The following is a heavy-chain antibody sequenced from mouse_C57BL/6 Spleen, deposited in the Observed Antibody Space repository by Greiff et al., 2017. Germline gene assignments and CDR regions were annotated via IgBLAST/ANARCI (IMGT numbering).Heavy chain of an antibody. J-gene: IGHJ4*01. CDR3: ACRKDYYAMDY. CDR1: GFTFSSYA. Sequence: EVQLLQSGGGLVKPGGSLKLSCAASGFTFSSYAMSWVRQTPEQRLEWVVTISDGGSYTNYPDNVKGRSTISRDNSTNNLYLQMSNLKSEDTAMYDCACRKDYYAMDYWGQGTSVTVSS. V-gene: IGHV5-4*01. CDR2: ISDGGSYT.